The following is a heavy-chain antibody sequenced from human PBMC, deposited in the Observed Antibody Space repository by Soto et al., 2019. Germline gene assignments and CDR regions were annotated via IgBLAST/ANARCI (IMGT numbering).Heavy chain of an antibody. CDR1: GYNFPGLW. CDR3: ARQIYDSDTGPNFQYYFDS. D-gene: IGHD3-22*01. Sequence: GESLKISCQASGYNFPGLWIAWVRQMPGKGLELMGMIYPRDSDVRYRPSFRGHVTISATKSITTVFLQWSSLRASDTAMYYCARQIYDSDTGPNFQYYFDSWGQGTPVTVSS. V-gene: IGHV5-51*01. CDR2: IYPRDSDV. J-gene: IGHJ4*02.